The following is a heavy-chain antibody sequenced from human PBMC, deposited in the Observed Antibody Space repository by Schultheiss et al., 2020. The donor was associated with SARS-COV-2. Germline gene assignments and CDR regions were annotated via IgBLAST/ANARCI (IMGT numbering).Heavy chain of an antibody. CDR2: INHSGST. D-gene: IGHD2-15*01. Sequence: GSLRLSCAVYGGSFSGYYWSWIRQPPGKGLEWIGEINHSGSTNYNPSLKSRVTISVDKSKNQFSLKLSSVTAADTAVYYCATFCGGSCPGTSEYFQHWGQGTLVTVSS. CDR1: GGSFSGYY. CDR3: ATFCGGSCPGTSEYFQH. J-gene: IGHJ1*01. V-gene: IGHV4-34*01.